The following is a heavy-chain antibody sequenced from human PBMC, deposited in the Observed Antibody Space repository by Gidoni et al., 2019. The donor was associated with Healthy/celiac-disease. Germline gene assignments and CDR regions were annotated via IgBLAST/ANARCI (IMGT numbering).Heavy chain of an antibody. J-gene: IGHJ3*02. CDR2: IYPGDSDT. D-gene: IGHD3-10*01. Sequence: EVQLVQAGAEGEKPGESLESFCKGSGYSFPSYWIGWVRQMPGKGLEWMGIIYPGDSDTRYSPSFQGQVTISADKSISTAYLQWSSLKASDTAMYYCARRGEGVITFDIWGQGTMVTVSS. CDR3: ARRGEGVITFDI. CDR1: GYSFPSYW. V-gene: IGHV5-51*01.